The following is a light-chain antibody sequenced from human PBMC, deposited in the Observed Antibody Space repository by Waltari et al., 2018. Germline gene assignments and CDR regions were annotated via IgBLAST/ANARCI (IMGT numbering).Light chain of an antibody. CDR2: DVS. J-gene: IGLJ1*01. V-gene: IGLV2-14*03. CDR3: DSKSSSSPHV. CDR1: RSAIGTYTY. Sequence: QSALTQPASVSGSPGQSITVSCTGTRSAIGTYTYFSWYQQHPGKAPKLMIYDVSSRPSGVSNRFSGSKSGNTASLTISGLQAEDEADYYCDSKSSSSPHVFGTGTKVTVL.